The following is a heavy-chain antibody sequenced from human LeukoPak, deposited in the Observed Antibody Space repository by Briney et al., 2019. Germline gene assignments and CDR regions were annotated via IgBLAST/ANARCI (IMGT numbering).Heavy chain of an antibody. J-gene: IGHJ4*02. V-gene: IGHV4-39*01. CDR2: IYYSGST. CDR1: GGSISSSSYY. D-gene: IGHD6-19*01. Sequence: SETLSLTCTVSGGSISSSSYYWGWIRQPPGKGLEWIGSIYYSGSTYYNPSLKSRVTISVDTSKNQFSLKLSSVTAADTAVYYCAKQSPDSSGWYDFDYWGQGTLVTDSS. CDR3: AKQSPDSSGWYDFDY.